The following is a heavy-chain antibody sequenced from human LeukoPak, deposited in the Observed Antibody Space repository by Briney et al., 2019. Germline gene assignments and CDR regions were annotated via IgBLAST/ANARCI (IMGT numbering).Heavy chain of an antibody. V-gene: IGHV1-69*05. Sequence: SVKVSCKASAGTFSSYAISWVRQAPGQRFEWLGGIFGTVTYAPNFQGRVSFTTDESTSTVYMELSGLTSEDTAVYYFVAQLVDAPPTFDYWGQGTLATVSS. CDR2: IFGTV. CDR1: AGTFSSYA. J-gene: IGHJ4*02. CDR3: VAQLVDAPPTFDY. D-gene: IGHD1-1*01.